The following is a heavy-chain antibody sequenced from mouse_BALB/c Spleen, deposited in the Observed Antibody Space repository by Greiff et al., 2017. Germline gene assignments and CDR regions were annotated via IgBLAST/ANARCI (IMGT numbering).Heavy chain of an antibody. D-gene: IGHD2-4*01. Sequence: QVQLQQPGAELVKPGASVKLSCKASGYTFTSYWMHWVKQRPGQGLEWIGEINPSNGRTNYNEKFKSKATLTVDKSSSTAYMQLSSLTSEDSAVYYCARFPYEYDEDYAMDYWGQGTSVTVSS. J-gene: IGHJ4*01. CDR1: GYTFTSYW. V-gene: IGHV1S81*02. CDR2: INPSNGRT. CDR3: ARFPYEYDEDYAMDY.